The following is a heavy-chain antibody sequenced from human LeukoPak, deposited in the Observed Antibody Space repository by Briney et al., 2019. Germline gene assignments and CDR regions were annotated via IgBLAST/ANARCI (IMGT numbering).Heavy chain of an antibody. Sequence: GESLKISCAASGFTFSSYAMSWVRQAPGKGLEWVSTISGSGDRTYYADSVKGRFTISRDNSKNTLYLQMNSLRAEDTAVYYCAKVPPYDSSGYYFYYFDYWGQGTLVTVSS. CDR2: ISGSGDRT. D-gene: IGHD3-22*01. CDR3: AKVPPYDSSGYYFYYFDY. J-gene: IGHJ4*02. V-gene: IGHV3-23*01. CDR1: GFTFSSYA.